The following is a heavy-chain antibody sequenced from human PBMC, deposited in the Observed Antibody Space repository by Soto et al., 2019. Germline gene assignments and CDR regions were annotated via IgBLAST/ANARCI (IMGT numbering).Heavy chain of an antibody. CDR2: LSYDGSNK. D-gene: IGHD5-12*01. CDR1: GFTFSNYG. J-gene: IGHJ4*02. Sequence: GGSLRLSCAASGFTFSNYGLHWVRQAPGKGLEWVAVLSYDGSNKYYADSVKGRFTTSRDNSKNTLYLQMNSLRAEDTAVYYCARDGLVATIRSLSGYYFDYWGQGTLVTVSS. CDR3: ARDGLVATIRSLSGYYFDY. V-gene: IGHV3-30*12.